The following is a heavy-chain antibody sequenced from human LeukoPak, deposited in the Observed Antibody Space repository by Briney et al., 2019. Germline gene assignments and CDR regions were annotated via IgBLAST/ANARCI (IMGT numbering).Heavy chain of an antibody. CDR3: ARDSIVLMVYAMPNWFDP. J-gene: IGHJ5*02. Sequence: ASVKVSCKASGYTFTSYGISWVRRAPGQGLEWMGWISAYNGNTNYALKLQGRVTMTTDTSTSTAYMELRSLRSDDTAVYYCARDSIVLMVYAMPNWFDPWGQGTLVTVSS. CDR2: ISAYNGNT. CDR1: GYTFTSYG. V-gene: IGHV1-18*01. D-gene: IGHD2-8*01.